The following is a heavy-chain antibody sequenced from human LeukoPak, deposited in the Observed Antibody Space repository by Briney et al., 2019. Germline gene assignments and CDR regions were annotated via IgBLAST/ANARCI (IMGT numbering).Heavy chain of an antibody. CDR1: GFTFSSCG. CDR3: AKDLSDYYDSSGFWGLADY. J-gene: IGHJ4*02. V-gene: IGHV3-30*18. CDR2: ISYDGSNK. Sequence: GGSLRLSCAASGFTFSSCGMHWVRQAPGKGLEWVAVISYDGSNKYYADSVKGRFTISRDNSKNTLYLQMNSLRAEDTAVYYCAKDLSDYYDSSGFWGLADYWGQGTLVTVSS. D-gene: IGHD3-22*01.